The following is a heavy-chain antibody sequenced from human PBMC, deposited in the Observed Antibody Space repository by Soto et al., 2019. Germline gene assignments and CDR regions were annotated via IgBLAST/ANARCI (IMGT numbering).Heavy chain of an antibody. CDR2: VYAGGDS. J-gene: IGHJ4*02. Sequence: QLQLQESGPGLVKPSETLSLTSTVSGASISSSTSYWGWVRQPPGKGLEWIASVYAGGDSLYHASSRSRVPISVDTSKSHLSLKLCSVTAAEAAVYYCARHSSGSRHPGFDYWGQGTLVTGSS. V-gene: IGHV4-39*01. D-gene: IGHD1-26*01. CDR3: ARHSSGSRHPGFDY. CDR1: GASISSSTSY.